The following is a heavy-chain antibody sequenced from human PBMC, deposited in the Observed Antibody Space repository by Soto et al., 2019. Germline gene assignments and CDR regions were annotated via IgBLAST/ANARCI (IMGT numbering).Heavy chain of an antibody. CDR1: GFTFSSYG. D-gene: IGHD3-10*01. Sequence: GGSLRLSCAASGFTFSSYGMHWVRQAPGKGLEWVAVISYDGSNKYYADSVKGRFTISRDNSKNTLYLQMNSLRAEDTAVYYCAKDGTPMVRGVIIGSISNWFDPWGQGTLVTVSS. V-gene: IGHV3-30*18. CDR3: AKDGTPMVRGVIIGSISNWFDP. CDR2: ISYDGSNK. J-gene: IGHJ5*02.